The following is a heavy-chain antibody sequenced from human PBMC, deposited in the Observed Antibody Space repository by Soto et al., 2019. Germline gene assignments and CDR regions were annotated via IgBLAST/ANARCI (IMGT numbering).Heavy chain of an antibody. Sequence: QVQLVQSGAEVKKPGASVKVSCKTSGFTFTNYYINWVRQAPGQGLEVMGWTSAYSGNTNYAQNLQGRVTMTTDTSASTAYLELRSLRSDDTAVYFCARGDTYYVNWYFDYWGQGTLVTVSS. CDR3: ARGDTYYVNWYFDY. V-gene: IGHV1-18*01. CDR2: TSAYSGNT. D-gene: IGHD1-1*01. J-gene: IGHJ4*02. CDR1: GFTFTNYY.